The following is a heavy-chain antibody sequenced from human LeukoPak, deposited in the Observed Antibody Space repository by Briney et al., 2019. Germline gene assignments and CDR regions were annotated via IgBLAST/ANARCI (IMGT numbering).Heavy chain of an antibody. V-gene: IGHV3-7*05. D-gene: IGHD6-13*01. Sequence: PGGSLRLSCVGSGLTFSGYWMNWVRQAPGRGLEWVAKIEEDGSAKYYMDSVKGRFSIYRDNAKNSLYLQMYSLRAEDTAMYYCARAGQLNYWGQGTLVTVSS. CDR1: GLTFSGYW. CDR2: IEEDGSAK. CDR3: ARAGQLNY. J-gene: IGHJ4*02.